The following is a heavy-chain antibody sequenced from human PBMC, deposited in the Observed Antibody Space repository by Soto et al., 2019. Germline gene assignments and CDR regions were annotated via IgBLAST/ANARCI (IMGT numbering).Heavy chain of an antibody. V-gene: IGHV3-21*01. CDR1: GFTFSSYS. CDR2: ISSSSSYI. CDR3: ARDGLLRKVAGAVNWFDP. D-gene: IGHD6-19*01. J-gene: IGHJ5*02. Sequence: GGSLRLSCAASGFTFSSYSMNWVRQAPGKGLEWVSSISSSSSYIYYADSVKGRFTISRDNAKNSLYLQMNSLRAEDTAVYYCARDGLLRKVAGAVNWFDPWGQGTLVTVSS.